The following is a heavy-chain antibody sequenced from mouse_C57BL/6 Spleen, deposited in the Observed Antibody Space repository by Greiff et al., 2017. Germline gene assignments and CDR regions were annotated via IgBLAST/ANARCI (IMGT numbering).Heavy chain of an antibody. V-gene: IGHV1-15*01. CDR3: TREDYYYASSPDYFDY. CDR2: IYPETGGT. J-gene: IGHJ2*01. D-gene: IGHD1-1*01. CDR1: GYTFTDYE. Sequence: QVQLQQSGAELVRPGASVTLSCKASGYTFTDYEMHWVKQTPVHGLEWIGAIYPETGGTAYNQKFKGKAILTADKSSSTAYMELRSLTSEDSAVYYCTREDYYYASSPDYFDYWGQGTTLTVSS.